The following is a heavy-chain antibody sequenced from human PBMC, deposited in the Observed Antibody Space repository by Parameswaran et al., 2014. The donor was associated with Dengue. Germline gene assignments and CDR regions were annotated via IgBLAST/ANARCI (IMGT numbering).Heavy chain of an antibody. V-gene: IGHV1-69*02. CDR2: IIPILGIA. J-gene: IGHJ6*02. D-gene: IGHD3-3*01. Sequence: WVRQAPGQGLEWMGRIIPILGIANYAQKFQGRVTITADKSTSTAYMELSSLRSEDTAVYYCARTQNTISHYYYYGMDVWGQGTTVTVSS. CDR3: ARTQNTISHYYYYGMDV.